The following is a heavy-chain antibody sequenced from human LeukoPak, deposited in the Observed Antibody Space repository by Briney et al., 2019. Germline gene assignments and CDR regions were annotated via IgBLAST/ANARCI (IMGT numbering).Heavy chain of an antibody. V-gene: IGHV1-2*02. CDR2: INPNSGGT. J-gene: IGHJ3*02. Sequence: GASVKVSCKASGYTFTGYYMHWVRQAPGQGLEWMGWINPNSGGTNYTQKFQGRVTMTRDTSISTAYMELSRLRSDDTAVYYCARVGLGYCSGGSCYSVAFDIWGQGTMVTVSS. CDR1: GYTFTGYY. CDR3: ARVGLGYCSGGSCYSVAFDI. D-gene: IGHD2-15*01.